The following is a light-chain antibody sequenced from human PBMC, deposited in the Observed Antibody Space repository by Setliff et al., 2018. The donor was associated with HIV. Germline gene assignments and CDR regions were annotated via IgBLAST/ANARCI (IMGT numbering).Light chain of an antibody. CDR3: SSYAITNTLP. CDR1: SSDVGGYSH. J-gene: IGLJ1*01. V-gene: IGLV2-14*01. CDR2: EVR. Sequence: QSVLTQPASVSGSPGQSITISCTGTSSDVGGYSHVSWYQQHPGKAPKLIIYEVRNRPPGVSNRFSGPKSGNTASLTISGLRAEDEADYYCSSYAITNTLPFGTGTKV.